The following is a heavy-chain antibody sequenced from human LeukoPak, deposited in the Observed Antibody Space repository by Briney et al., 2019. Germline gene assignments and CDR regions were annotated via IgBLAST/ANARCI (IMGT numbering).Heavy chain of an antibody. D-gene: IGHD5-24*01. CDR1: GFTFSSYA. J-gene: IGHJ4*02. Sequence: SGGSLRLSCSASGFTFSSYAMDWVRQAPGKGLEYVSTISSNGGSTYYADSVKGRFTISRDDSKNTLYLRMSSLRAEDTAVYYCVKEGDGGYYFDYWGQGTLVTVSS. CDR2: ISSNGGST. CDR3: VKEGDGGYYFDY. V-gene: IGHV3-64D*06.